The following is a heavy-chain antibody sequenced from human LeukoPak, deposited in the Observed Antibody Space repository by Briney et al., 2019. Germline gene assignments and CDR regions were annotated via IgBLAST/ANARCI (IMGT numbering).Heavy chain of an antibody. Sequence: GGSLRLSCAASGFTFSNYWMNWVRQVPGKGLMWVSRMSGDGSSTNYADSVKGRFTISRDNAKNTLYLQMNSLRVEDTAVYYCARALSNTVRGVGDYWGQGTLVTVSS. CDR2: MSGDGSST. CDR1: GFTFSNYW. J-gene: IGHJ4*02. CDR3: ARALSNTVRGVGDY. D-gene: IGHD3-10*01. V-gene: IGHV3-74*01.